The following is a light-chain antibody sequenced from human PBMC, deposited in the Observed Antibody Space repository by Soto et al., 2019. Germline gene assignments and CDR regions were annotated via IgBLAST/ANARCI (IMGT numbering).Light chain of an antibody. CDR2: EVV. Sequence: ALTQPPSASGSPGQSVTISCTGTKNDIGVYDFVSWYQHHPGKAPRLIIYEVVQRPSGVPDRFSGSKSGNTASLTVSGPQAADEADYFCKSYAGSNTYVFGSGTKVTVL. J-gene: IGLJ1*01. CDR3: KSYAGSNTYV. CDR1: KNDIGVYDF. V-gene: IGLV2-8*01.